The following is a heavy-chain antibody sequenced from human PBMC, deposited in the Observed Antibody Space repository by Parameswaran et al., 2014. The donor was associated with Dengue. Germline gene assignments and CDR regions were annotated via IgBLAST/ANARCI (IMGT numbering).Heavy chain of an antibody. D-gene: IGHD5-24*01. CDR2: IYYSGST. J-gene: IGHJ4*02. CDR3: ASGGRWLQLRYDYYFDY. V-gene: IGHV4-59*01. Sequence: VRQAPGKGLEWIGYIYYSGSTNYNPSLKSRVTISVDTSKNQFSLKLSSVTAADTAVYYCASGGRWLQLRYDYYFDYWGQGTLVTVSS.